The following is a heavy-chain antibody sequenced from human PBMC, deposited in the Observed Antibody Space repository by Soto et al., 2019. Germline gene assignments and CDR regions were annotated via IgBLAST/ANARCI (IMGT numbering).Heavy chain of an antibody. V-gene: IGHV1-8*01. J-gene: IGHJ6*02. CDR3: ALQGGSGSYFYYYYYGMDV. CDR1: GYTFTSYD. CDR2: MNPNSGNT. D-gene: IGHD3-10*01. Sequence: ASVKVSCKASGYTFTSYDINWVRQATGQGLKWMGWMNPNSGNTGYAQKFQGRVTMTRNTSISTAYMELSSLRSEDTAVYYCALQGGSGSYFYYYYYGMDVWGQGTTVTVSS.